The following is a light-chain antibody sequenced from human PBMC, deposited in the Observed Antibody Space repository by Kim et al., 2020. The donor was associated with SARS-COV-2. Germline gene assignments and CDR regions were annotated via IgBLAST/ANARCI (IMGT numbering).Light chain of an antibody. J-gene: IGLJ3*02. V-gene: IGLV1-44*01. CDR3: ATWDDRLNGWV. CDR1: SSNIGSNT. Sequence: QSVLTQPPSASGTPGQRVTISCSGSSSNIGSNTVNWFHQLPGTAPKLLIYNNHQRPSGVPDRFSVSKSGTSASLAISGLQSEDEAHYYCATWDDRLNGWVFGGGTQLTVL. CDR2: NNH.